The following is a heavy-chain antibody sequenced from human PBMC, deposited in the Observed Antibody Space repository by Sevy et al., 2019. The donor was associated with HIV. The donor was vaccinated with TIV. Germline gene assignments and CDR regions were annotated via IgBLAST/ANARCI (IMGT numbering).Heavy chain of an antibody. V-gene: IGHV4-39*01. CDR1: GGSISSSSYY. Sequence: SETLSLTCTVSGGSISSSSYYWGWIRQPPGQGLEWIGSIYYSGSTYYNPSLKSRVTISVDTSKNQFSLKLSSVTAADTAVYYCARRVVVAAIPYYYGMDVWGQGTTVTVSS. CDR3: ARRVVVAAIPYYYGMDV. D-gene: IGHD2-15*01. CDR2: IYYSGST. J-gene: IGHJ6*02.